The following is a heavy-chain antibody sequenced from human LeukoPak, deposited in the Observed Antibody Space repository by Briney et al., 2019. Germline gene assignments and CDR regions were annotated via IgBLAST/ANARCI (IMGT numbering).Heavy chain of an antibody. J-gene: IGHJ5*02. CDR1: GGSISSYY. D-gene: IGHD6-6*01. CDR3: ARERQLVPNNWFDP. V-gene: IGHV4-4*07. Sequence: SETLSLTCTVSGGSISSYYWSWIRQPAGKGLEWIGRIYTSGSTNYNPSLKSRVTMSVDTSKNQFSLKLSSVTAADTAVYYCARERQLVPNNWFDPWGQGTLVTVYS. CDR2: IYTSGST.